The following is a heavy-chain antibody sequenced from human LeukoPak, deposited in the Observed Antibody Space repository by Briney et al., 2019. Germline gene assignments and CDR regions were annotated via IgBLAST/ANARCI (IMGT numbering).Heavy chain of an antibody. D-gene: IGHD3-22*01. CDR2: ISWNSGSI. J-gene: IGHJ4*02. CDR1: GFTFDNYA. Sequence: GGSLRLSCAASGFTFDNYAMHWVRQAPGKGLEWVSGISWNSGSIGYADSVKGRFTISRDNAKNSLYPQMNSLRAEDTALYYCAKDKGAYYDSSGEPFDYWGQGTLVTVSS. V-gene: IGHV3-9*01. CDR3: AKDKGAYYDSSGEPFDY.